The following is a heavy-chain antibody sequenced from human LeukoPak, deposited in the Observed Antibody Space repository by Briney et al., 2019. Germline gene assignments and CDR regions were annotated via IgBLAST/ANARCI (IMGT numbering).Heavy chain of an antibody. CDR3: AKDLSPQQPVDDAFDI. Sequence: GGSLRLSCAASGFTFSSYGMHWVRQAPGKGLEWVAVISYDGSNKYYADSVKGRFTISRDNSKNTLYLRMNSLRAEDTAVYYCAKDLSPQQPVDDAFDIWGQGTMVTVSS. V-gene: IGHV3-30*18. J-gene: IGHJ3*02. CDR2: ISYDGSNK. CDR1: GFTFSSYG. D-gene: IGHD6-13*01.